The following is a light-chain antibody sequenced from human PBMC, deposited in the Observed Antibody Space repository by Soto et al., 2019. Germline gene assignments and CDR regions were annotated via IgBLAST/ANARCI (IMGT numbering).Light chain of an antibody. J-gene: IGKJ5*01. CDR1: QSVSSY. CDR2: DAF. CDR3: QQRTNWPPEIT. Sequence: EIVLTQSPATLSLSPGERATLSCRASQSVSSYLAWYQQKPGQAPRLLIYDAFNRATGIPARFSGNGSGTDFTRTISSLDPEDFAVYYCQQRTNWPPEITFGQGTRLEIK. V-gene: IGKV3-11*01.